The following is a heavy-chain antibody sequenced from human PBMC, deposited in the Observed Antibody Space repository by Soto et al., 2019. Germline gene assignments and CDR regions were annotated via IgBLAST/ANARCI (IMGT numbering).Heavy chain of an antibody. Sequence: QVQLVQSGPEVKKPGSSVKVSCKASGGTFSDSVTSWVRQAPGPGLEWMGGIVPIFGKANLAEKFQDRVTITADESTSTAYMELSSMRSEDSAVYYCARGRDGSNYYFDYWGQGTLVTVSS. J-gene: IGHJ4*02. V-gene: IGHV1-69*01. CDR1: GGTFSDSV. CDR2: IVPIFGKA. D-gene: IGHD3-10*01. CDR3: ARGRDGSNYYFDY.